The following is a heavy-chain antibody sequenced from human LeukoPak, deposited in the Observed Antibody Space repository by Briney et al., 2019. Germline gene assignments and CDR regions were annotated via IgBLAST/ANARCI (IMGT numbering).Heavy chain of an antibody. CDR2: IIPIFGTA. J-gene: IGHJ4*02. CDR3: ARGRPPSPFVGATFDY. CDR1: GGTFSSYA. Sequence: SVKVSCKASGGTFSSYAISWVRQAPGQGLEWMGRIIPIFGTANYAQKFQGRVTITTDESTSTAYMELSSLRSEDTAVYYCARGRPPSPFVGATFDYWGQGTLVTVSS. D-gene: IGHD1-26*01. V-gene: IGHV1-69*05.